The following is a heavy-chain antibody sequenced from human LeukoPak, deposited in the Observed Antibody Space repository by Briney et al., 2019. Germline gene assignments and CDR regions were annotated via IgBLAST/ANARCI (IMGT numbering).Heavy chain of an antibody. J-gene: IGHJ4*02. CDR3: ARDLMGIAYRGAFYY. D-gene: IGHD6-13*01. V-gene: IGHV1-69*06. CDR2: IIPMFGTA. CDR1: GGTFSSYA. Sequence: ASVKVSCKASGGTFSSYAISWVRQAPGQGLEWMGGIIPMFGTANYAQKFQGRVTITADKSTSTAYMDLRRLRYEDTAVYYCARDLMGIAYRGAFYYWGQGTLVTVSS.